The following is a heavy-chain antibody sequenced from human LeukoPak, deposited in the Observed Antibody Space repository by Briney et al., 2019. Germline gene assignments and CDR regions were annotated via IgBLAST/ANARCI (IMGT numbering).Heavy chain of an antibody. Sequence: ASVKVSCKVSGYTLTELSMHWVRQAPGKGLEWMGGFDPEDGETIYAQKFQGRVTMTEDTSTDTAYKELSSLRSEDTAVYYCATDFADYVWGSYRYAFDYWGQGTLVTVSS. CDR1: GYTLTELS. J-gene: IGHJ4*02. V-gene: IGHV1-24*01. D-gene: IGHD3-16*02. CDR3: ATDFADYVWGSYRYAFDY. CDR2: FDPEDGET.